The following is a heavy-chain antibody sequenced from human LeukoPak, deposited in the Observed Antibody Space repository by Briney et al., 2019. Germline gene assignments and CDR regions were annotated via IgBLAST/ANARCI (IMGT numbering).Heavy chain of an antibody. CDR3: IREVQVRASASLGL. Sequence: GGSLRLSCAASGFTISCFWMHGLRQVPGEGLVWVARMNSAGTTINYADSVKGRFTISRDNVRNTLHLQMNNLSLEDTAVYFCIREVQVRASASLGLWGRGTLVTVS. V-gene: IGHV3-74*01. J-gene: IGHJ4*01. CDR2: MNSAGTTI. D-gene: IGHD1-1*01. CDR1: GFTISCFW.